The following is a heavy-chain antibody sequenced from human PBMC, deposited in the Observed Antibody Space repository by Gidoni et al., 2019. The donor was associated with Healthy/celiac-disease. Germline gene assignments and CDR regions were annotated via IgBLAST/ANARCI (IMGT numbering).Heavy chain of an antibody. CDR2: IKSKTDGGTT. V-gene: IGHV3-15*01. D-gene: IGHD3-22*01. CDR3: TTPYYYDSDAFDI. Sequence: EVQLVESGGGLVKPGGSLRLSCAASGFTFSNAWMSWVRQAPGKGLEWVGRIKSKTDGGTTDYAAPVKGRFTISRDDSKNTLYLQMNSLKTEDTAVYYCTTPYYYDSDAFDIWGQGTMVTVSS. J-gene: IGHJ3*02. CDR1: GFTFSNAW.